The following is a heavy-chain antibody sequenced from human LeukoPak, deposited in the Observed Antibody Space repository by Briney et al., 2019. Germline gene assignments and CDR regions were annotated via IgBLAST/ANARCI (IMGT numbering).Heavy chain of an antibody. V-gene: IGHV3-74*01. D-gene: IGHD5-12*01. CDR2: INSDGSST. CDR3: ARDRRDSGNLFAY. J-gene: IGHJ4*02. Sequence: GGSLRLSCAASGFTFSSYWMHWVRQAPGKGLVWVSRINSDGSSTSYADSVKGRFTISRDNAKNSLYLQMNSLRAEDTAAYYCARDRRDSGNLFAYWGQGTLVTVSS. CDR1: GFTFSSYW.